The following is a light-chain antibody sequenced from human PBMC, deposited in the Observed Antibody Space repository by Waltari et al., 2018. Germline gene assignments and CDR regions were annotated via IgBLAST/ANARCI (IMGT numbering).Light chain of an antibody. Sequence: NFILTQPHSVSESPGRTVTISCPRSSGSIASNYVQWYQQRPGSAPTTVIYEDNVRPSGVPNRFSGSIDSSSNSASLTISGLKTEDGADYYCQSYDDTTYVFGTGTKVTVL. CDR1: SGSIASNY. V-gene: IGLV6-57*03. CDR3: QSYDDTTYV. J-gene: IGLJ1*01. CDR2: EDN.